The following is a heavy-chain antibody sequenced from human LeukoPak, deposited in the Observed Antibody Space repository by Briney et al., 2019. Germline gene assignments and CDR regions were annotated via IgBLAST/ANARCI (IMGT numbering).Heavy chain of an antibody. D-gene: IGHD3-22*01. CDR1: GGSISTFY. CDR2: IFHTGHS. CDR3: AREGYYDSSGYRRLVYYFDY. J-gene: IGHJ4*02. V-gene: IGHV4-59*12. Sequence: SETLSLTCTVSGGSISTFYWSWLRQPPGKGLEWIGYIFHTGHSNHNPSLKGRVTISVDTSKNQFSLNLNSVTAADTAMYYCAREGYYDSSGYRRLVYYFDYWGQGTLVTVSS.